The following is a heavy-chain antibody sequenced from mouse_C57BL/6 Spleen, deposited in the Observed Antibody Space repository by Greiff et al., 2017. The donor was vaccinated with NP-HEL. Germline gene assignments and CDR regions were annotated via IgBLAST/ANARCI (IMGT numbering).Heavy chain of an antibody. CDR1: GYAFSSSW. J-gene: IGHJ1*03. D-gene: IGHD2-5*01. V-gene: IGHV1-82*01. CDR2: IYPGDGDT. Sequence: QVQLKESGPELVKPGASVKISCKASGYAFSSSWMNWVKQRPGKGLEWIGRIYPGDGDTNYNGKFKGKATLTADKSSSTAYMQLSSLTSEDSAVYFCARGYSNGYFDVWGTGTTVTVSS. CDR3: ARGYSNGYFDV.